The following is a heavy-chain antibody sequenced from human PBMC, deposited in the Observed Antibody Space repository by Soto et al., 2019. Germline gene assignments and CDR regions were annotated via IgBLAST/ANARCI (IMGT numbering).Heavy chain of an antibody. Sequence: ASVKVSCKASGYTFNRYGISWVRQAPGLGLEWMGWISAYNGKTHFAQSLQGRVTLTIHTSTSTAYMELRSLRSDDTAVYYCARAGSVDDAFDIWGQGTMVTVS. D-gene: IGHD2-8*02. V-gene: IGHV1-18*01. J-gene: IGHJ3*02. CDR3: ARAGSVDDAFDI. CDR1: GYTFNRYG. CDR2: ISAYNGKT.